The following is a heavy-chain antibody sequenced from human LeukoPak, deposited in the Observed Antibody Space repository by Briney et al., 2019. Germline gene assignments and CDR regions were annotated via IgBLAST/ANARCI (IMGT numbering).Heavy chain of an antibody. J-gene: IGHJ4*02. CDR3: ARDWGSSSWYS. Sequence: SETLSLTCTVSGYSISSGYYWGWIRQPPGKGLEWIGSIYHSGSTYYNPSLKSRVTISVDTSKNQFSLKLSSVTAADTAAYYCARDWGSSSWYSWGQGTLVTVSS. CDR2: IYHSGST. D-gene: IGHD6-13*01. CDR1: GYSISSGYY. V-gene: IGHV4-38-2*02.